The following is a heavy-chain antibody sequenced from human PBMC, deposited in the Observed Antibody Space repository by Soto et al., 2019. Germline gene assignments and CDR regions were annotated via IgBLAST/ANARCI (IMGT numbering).Heavy chain of an antibody. J-gene: IGHJ4*02. CDR2: MNPNSGNT. Sequence: QVQLVQSGAEVKKPGASVKVSCKASGYTFTSYDINWVRQATGQGLEWMGWMNPNSGNTGYAQKFQGRVNMTRNASISTGYMELSSLRSEDTAVYYCARVLAITFGGVIVPPNYWGQGTLVTVSS. CDR3: ARVLAITFGGVIVPPNY. V-gene: IGHV1-8*01. CDR1: GYTFTSYD. D-gene: IGHD3-16*02.